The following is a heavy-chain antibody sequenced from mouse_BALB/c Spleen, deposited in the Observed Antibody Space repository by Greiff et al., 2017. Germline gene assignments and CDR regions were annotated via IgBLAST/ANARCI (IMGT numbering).Heavy chain of an antibody. CDR2: ITPSSGYT. Sequence: QVQLQQSAAELARPGASVKMSCKASGYTFTSYSMHWVKQRPGQGLEWIGYITPSSGYTEYNQKFKDKTTLTADKSSSTAYMQLSSLTSEDSAVYYCARGDYWYFDVWGAGTTVTVSS. J-gene: IGHJ1*01. V-gene: IGHV1-4*02. CDR3: ARGDYWYFDV. CDR1: GYTFTSYS.